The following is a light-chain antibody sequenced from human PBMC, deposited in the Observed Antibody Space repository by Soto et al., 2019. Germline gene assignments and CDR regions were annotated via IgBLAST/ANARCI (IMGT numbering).Light chain of an antibody. CDR1: QSVSSR. Sequence: DIQMTQSPSTLSASVGDRVTITCRASQSVSSRLAWYQHKPGKAPRLLIYKASSLESGVPSRFSGSGSGTEFTLTISSLQPDDFATYYCQQYNSYSITFGQGTRLEI. J-gene: IGKJ5*01. CDR2: KAS. CDR3: QQYNSYSIT. V-gene: IGKV1-5*03.